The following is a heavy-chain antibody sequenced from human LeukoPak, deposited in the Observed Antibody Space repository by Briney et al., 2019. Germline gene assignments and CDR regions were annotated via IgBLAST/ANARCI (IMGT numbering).Heavy chain of an antibody. CDR2: IKQDGSEK. CDR3: ASDPAYGDYDDY. CDR1: GFTFSSYW. V-gene: IGHV3-7*01. J-gene: IGHJ4*02. D-gene: IGHD4-17*01. Sequence: GGSLRLSCAASGFTFSSYWMSWVRQAPGKGLEWVANIKQDGSEKYYVDSVKGRFTISRDNARNSPYLQMNSLRAEDTAVYYCASDPAYGDYDDYWGQGTLVTVSS.